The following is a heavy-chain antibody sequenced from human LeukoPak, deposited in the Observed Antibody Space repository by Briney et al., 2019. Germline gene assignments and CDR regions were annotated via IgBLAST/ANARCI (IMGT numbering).Heavy chain of an antibody. CDR2: ISTSGDTI. D-gene: IGHD3-10*02. CDR1: GFTFSSYE. Sequence: GGSLRLSCAASGFTFSSYEMNWVRQAPGKGLEWVAYISTSGDTIYYADSVKGRFTISRDNSKNTLYLQMNSLRAEDTAVYYCAELGITMIGGVWGKGTTVTISS. J-gene: IGHJ6*04. V-gene: IGHV3-48*03. CDR3: AELGITMIGGV.